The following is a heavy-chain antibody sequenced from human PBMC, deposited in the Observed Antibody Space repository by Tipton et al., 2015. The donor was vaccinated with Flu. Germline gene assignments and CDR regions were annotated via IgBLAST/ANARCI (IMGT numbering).Heavy chain of an antibody. CDR2: INHSGST. J-gene: IGHJ6*02. D-gene: IGHD3-10*01. CDR1: GGSFSGYY. V-gene: IGHV4-34*01. Sequence: CAVYGGSFSGYYWSWIRQPPGKGLEWIGEINHSGSTNYNPSLKSRVTISVDTSKNQFSLKLSSVTAADTAVYYCASHPDVLLWFGELLGDYYYGMDVWGQGTTVPVSS. CDR3: ASHPDVLLWFGELLGDYYYGMDV.